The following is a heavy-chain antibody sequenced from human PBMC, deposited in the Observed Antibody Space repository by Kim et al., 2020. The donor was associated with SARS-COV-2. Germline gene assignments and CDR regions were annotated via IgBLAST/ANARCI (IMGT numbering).Heavy chain of an antibody. D-gene: IGHD2-15*01. J-gene: IGHJ3*02. V-gene: IGHV3-74*01. CDR3: ARSPGRGDGFDI. Sequence: SSAASVKGRFTISRDNAKNTLYLQMNSLRAEDTAVYYCARSPGRGDGFDIWGQGTMVTVSS.